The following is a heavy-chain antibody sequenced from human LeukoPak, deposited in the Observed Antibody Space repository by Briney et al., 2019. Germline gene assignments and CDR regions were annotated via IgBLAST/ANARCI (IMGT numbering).Heavy chain of an antibody. CDR1: GGSFSGYY. J-gene: IGHJ3*02. V-gene: IGHV4-34*01. CDR2: INHSGST. CDR3: ARDDATRITMIGGGPDDAFDI. Sequence: SETLSLTCAVYGGSFSGYYWTWIRQPPGKGLEWIGEINHSGSTNYNPSLKSRVTISVDTSKNQFSLKLSSVTAADTAVYYCARDDATRITMIGGGPDDAFDIWGQGTMVTVSS. D-gene: IGHD3-22*01.